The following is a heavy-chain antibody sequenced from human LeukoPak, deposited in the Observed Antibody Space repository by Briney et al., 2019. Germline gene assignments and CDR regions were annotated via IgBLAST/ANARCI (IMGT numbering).Heavy chain of an antibody. Sequence: GASVKVSCKASGYTFTGYYMHWVRQAPGQGLEWMGWISAYNGNTNYAQKLQGRVTMTTDTSTSTAYMELRSLRSDDTAVYYCARRQSGYDSFDYWGQGTLVAVSS. J-gene: IGHJ4*02. CDR3: ARRQSGYDSFDY. CDR2: ISAYNGNT. D-gene: IGHD5-12*01. CDR1: GYTFTGYY. V-gene: IGHV1-18*04.